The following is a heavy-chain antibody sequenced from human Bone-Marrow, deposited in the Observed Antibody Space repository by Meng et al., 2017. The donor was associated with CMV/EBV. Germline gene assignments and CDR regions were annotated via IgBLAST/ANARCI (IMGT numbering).Heavy chain of an antibody. J-gene: IGHJ4*02. V-gene: IGHV3-23*01. CDR1: GFTFSSHA. CDR2: ISGSGGST. Sequence: GESLKISCAASGFTFSSHAMSWVRQAPGKGLEWVLAISGSGGSTYYADSVKGRFTISRDNYKNTLYLQMNSLRAEDTAVYYCAKEYYYGSGCHDWGQGTLVTVSS. D-gene: IGHD3-10*01. CDR3: AKEYYYGSGCHD.